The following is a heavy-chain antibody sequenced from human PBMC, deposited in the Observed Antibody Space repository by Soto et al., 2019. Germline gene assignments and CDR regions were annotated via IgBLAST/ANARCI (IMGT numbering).Heavy chain of an antibody. J-gene: IGHJ3*02. CDR2: IIPIFGTA. Sequence: SVKVSCKASGGTFSSYAISWVRQAPGQGLEWMGGIIPIFGTANYAQKFQGRVTITADESTSTAYMELSSLRSEDTAVYYCGRGLNDYVWGSYRPDAFDIWGQGTMVTVSS. CDR3: GRGLNDYVWGSYRPDAFDI. CDR1: GGTFSSYA. D-gene: IGHD3-16*02. V-gene: IGHV1-69*13.